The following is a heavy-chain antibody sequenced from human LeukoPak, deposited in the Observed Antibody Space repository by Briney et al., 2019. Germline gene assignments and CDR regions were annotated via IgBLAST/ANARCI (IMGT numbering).Heavy chain of an antibody. D-gene: IGHD3-22*01. J-gene: IGHJ4*02. Sequence: PGGSLRLSCAASGFTFSSYGMHWVRQAPGKGLEWVAVISYDGGNKYYADSVKGRFTISRDNSKNTLYLQMNSLRAEDTAVYYCAKDEGDYYDSSGYQNYFDYWGQGTLVTVSS. CDR3: AKDEGDYYDSSGYQNYFDY. V-gene: IGHV3-30*18. CDR1: GFTFSSYG. CDR2: ISYDGGNK.